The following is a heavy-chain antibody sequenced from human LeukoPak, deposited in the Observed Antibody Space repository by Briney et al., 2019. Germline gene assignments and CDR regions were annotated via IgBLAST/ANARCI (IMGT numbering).Heavy chain of an antibody. D-gene: IGHD3-10*01. V-gene: IGHV4-39*07. J-gene: IGHJ6*03. CDR3: ARDQPYYYGSDYYCYMDV. Sequence: SETLSLTCTVSGGSISTSSYYWGWVRQPPGKGLEWIGNIFYSGSTYYSPSLKSRVTISLDTSKNQFSLQLNSVTPEDTAVYYCARDQPYYYGSDYYCYMDVWGKGTTVTISS. CDR1: GGSISTSSYY. CDR2: IFYSGST.